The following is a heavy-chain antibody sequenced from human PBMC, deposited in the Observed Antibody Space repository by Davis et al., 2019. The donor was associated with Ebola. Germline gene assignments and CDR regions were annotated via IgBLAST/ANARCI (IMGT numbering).Heavy chain of an antibody. D-gene: IGHD1-20*01. J-gene: IGHJ4*02. CDR1: GGSFSDYY. V-gene: IGHV4-34*01. Sequence: MPSETLSLTCAVYGGSFSDYYWSWIRQPPEKGLDWIGEINPSGSTNYNPSLKSRVTISVDKSKNQFSLKLSSVTAADTAVYYCARGDLTGTFDYWGQGTLVTVSS. CDR3: ARGDLTGTFDY. CDR2: INPSGST.